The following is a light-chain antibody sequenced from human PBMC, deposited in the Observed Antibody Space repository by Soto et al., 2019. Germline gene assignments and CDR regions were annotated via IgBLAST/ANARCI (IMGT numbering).Light chain of an antibody. CDR3: QSYDSRLSGSVI. CDR1: SFNIGSGYD. V-gene: IGLV1-40*01. Sequence: QSVLTQPPSVSGSPGQRVTISCTGSSFNIGSGYDVHWYQQLPGTAPKLLIYGNTNRPSGVPDRFSGSRSGTSASLAITGLQAEDEADYYCQSYDSRLSGSVIFGGGTKLTVL. CDR2: GNT. J-gene: IGLJ2*01.